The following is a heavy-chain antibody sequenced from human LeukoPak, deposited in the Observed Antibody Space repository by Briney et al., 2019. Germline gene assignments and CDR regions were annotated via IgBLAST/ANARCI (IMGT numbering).Heavy chain of an antibody. CDR1: GFTFSSYG. V-gene: IGHV3-30*02. J-gene: IGHJ4*02. Sequence: PGGSLRLPCAASGFTFSSYGMHWVRQAPGKGLEWVAFIRYDGSNKYYADSVKGRSTISRDNSKNTLYLQMNSLRAEDTAVYYCAKDFYGDYSGSCFDYWGQGTLVTVSS. D-gene: IGHD4-17*01. CDR2: IRYDGSNK. CDR3: AKDFYGDYSGSCFDY.